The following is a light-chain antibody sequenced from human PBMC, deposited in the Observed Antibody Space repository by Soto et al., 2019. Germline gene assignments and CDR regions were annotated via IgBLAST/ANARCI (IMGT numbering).Light chain of an antibody. CDR2: DNN. CDR3: QSFDTSLSGFVV. Sequence: QSALTQPPSMSGAPGQRVTISCTGSSSNIGAGYDVHWYQQHPGTAPKLLIFDNNNRPSGVPDRFSGSKSDTSASLAITGLQAEDEAACQSFDTSLSGFVVFGGGTKLTVL. CDR1: SSNIGAGYD. V-gene: IGLV1-40*01. J-gene: IGLJ2*01.